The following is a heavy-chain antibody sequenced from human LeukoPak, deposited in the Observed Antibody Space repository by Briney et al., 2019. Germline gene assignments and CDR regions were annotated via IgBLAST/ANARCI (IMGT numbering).Heavy chain of an antibody. V-gene: IGHV3-9*01. CDR1: GFTFDDYA. D-gene: IGHD6-19*01. Sequence: GGSLRLSCAASGFTFDDYAMHWVRQAPGKGLEWVSGISWNSGTIDYADSVKGRFTIPRDNTKNSLYLQMNSLRDEDTALYYCAKDRGAGIGLGGYFDYWGQGTLVTVSS. CDR3: AKDRGAGIGLGGYFDY. CDR2: ISWNSGTI. J-gene: IGHJ4*02.